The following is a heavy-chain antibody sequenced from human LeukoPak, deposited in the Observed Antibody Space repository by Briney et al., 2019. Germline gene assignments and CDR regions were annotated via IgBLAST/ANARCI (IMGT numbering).Heavy chain of an antibody. CDR3: ARENSSGWYRKAAFDY. Sequence: GASVKVSCKSSGYTFTDYYMHWVRQAPGQGLEWMGWINPNGGGTNFAQSFQGRVTMTRDTSISTAYMELSSLRSDDTAIYYCARENSSGWYRKAAFDYWGQGTLVTVTS. V-gene: IGHV1-2*02. J-gene: IGHJ4*02. CDR2: INPNGGGT. CDR1: GYTFTDYY. D-gene: IGHD6-19*01.